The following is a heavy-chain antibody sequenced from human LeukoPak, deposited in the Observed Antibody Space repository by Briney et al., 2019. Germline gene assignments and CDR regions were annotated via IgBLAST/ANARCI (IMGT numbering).Heavy chain of an antibody. D-gene: IGHD5-24*01. V-gene: IGHV4-34*01. J-gene: IGHJ4*02. CDR2: INHSGST. CDR1: GGSFSGYY. Sequence: TSETLSLTCAVYGGSFSGYYWSWIRQPPGKGLEWIGEINHSGSTNYNPSLKSRVTISVDTSKKQFSLKLSSVTAADTAVYYCATARWLQEFDYWGQGTLVTVSS. CDR3: ATARWLQEFDY.